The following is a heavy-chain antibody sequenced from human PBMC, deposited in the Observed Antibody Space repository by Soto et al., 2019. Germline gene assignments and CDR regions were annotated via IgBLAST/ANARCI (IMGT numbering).Heavy chain of an antibody. Sequence: TFGDYAMSWVRQAPGKGLEWVGFIRSKAYGGTTEYAASVKGRFTISRDDSKSIAYLQMNSLKTEDTAVYYCTRDRRFLEWPTFDYWGQGTLVTVSS. J-gene: IGHJ4*02. CDR1: TFGDYA. CDR3: TRDRRFLEWPTFDY. D-gene: IGHD3-3*01. CDR2: IRSKAYGGTT. V-gene: IGHV3-49*04.